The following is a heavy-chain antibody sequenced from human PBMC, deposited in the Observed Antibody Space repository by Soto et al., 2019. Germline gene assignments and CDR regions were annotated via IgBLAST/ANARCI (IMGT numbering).Heavy chain of an antibody. Sequence: PSGTLSLTCTVCGASVRSGDYYWTWIRQPPGKDLEWIGYIYSSGNTNYNPSLRSRVTMSKDTSKNQFSLKLTSVTATDTAVYYCARRVTGGGERFDPWGLGTLVTVSS. CDR1: GASVRSGDYY. J-gene: IGHJ5*02. V-gene: IGHV4-30-4*01. CDR3: ARRVTGGGERFDP. D-gene: IGHD7-27*01. CDR2: IYSSGNT.